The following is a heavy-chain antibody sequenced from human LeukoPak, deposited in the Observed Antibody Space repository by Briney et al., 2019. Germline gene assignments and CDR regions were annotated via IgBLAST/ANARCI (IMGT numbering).Heavy chain of an antibody. V-gene: IGHV1-46*01. CDR2: INPSGGST. D-gene: IGHD3-22*01. J-gene: IGHJ4*02. CDR1: GYTFTSYY. CDR3: AREIYYYDSSGYYYAPTPYFDY. Sequence: ASVKVSCKASGYTFTSYYMHWVRQAPGQGLEWMGIINPSGGSTSYAQKFQGRVTMTTDTSTSTAYMELRSLRSDDTAVYYCAREIYYYDSSGYYYAPTPYFDYWGQGTLVTVSS.